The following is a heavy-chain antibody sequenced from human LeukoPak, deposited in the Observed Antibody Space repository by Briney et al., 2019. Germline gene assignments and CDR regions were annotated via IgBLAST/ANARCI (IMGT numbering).Heavy chain of an antibody. CDR3: ARSGLDTAMDRFFDY. D-gene: IGHD5-18*01. Sequence: NPSETLSLTCTVSGGSISSSSYYWGWIRQPPGKGLEWIGSIYYSGSTYYNPSLKSRVTISVDTSKNQFSLKLSSVTAADTAVYYCARSGLDTAMDRFFDYWGQGTLVTVSS. V-gene: IGHV4-39*07. CDR2: IYYSGST. J-gene: IGHJ4*02. CDR1: GGSISSSSYY.